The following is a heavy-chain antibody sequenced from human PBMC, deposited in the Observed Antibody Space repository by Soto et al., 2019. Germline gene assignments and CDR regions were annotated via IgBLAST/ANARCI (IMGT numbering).Heavy chain of an antibody. D-gene: IGHD1-1*01. J-gene: IGHJ5*02. CDR3: ATGTNGTTGWYHP. Sequence: QEQLVQSGTEVKKPGASVTVSCRSSGYTFTDFYLHWLRQAPGQGLEWVGWINPKTGDTKSSQKFQGRVTMSRYTSVSTAYIDLTSLTSDDTAMYYCATGTNGTTGWYHPCGQGTRVTVSS. V-gene: IGHV1-2*02. CDR1: GYTFTDFY. CDR2: INPKTGDT.